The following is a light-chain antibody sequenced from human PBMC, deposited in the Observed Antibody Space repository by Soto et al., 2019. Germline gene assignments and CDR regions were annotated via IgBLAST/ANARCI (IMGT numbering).Light chain of an antibody. J-gene: IGLJ1*01. CDR3: SSYTTSSTYV. CDR1: SSDVGSYNR. Sequence: QSVLTQPPSVSGSPGQSVTISRTGTSSDVGSYNRVSWYQQPPGTAPKLMIYDVSNRPSGIPDRFSGSKSGSAASLTISGLQAEDEADYYCSSYTTSSTYVFGTGTKVTVL. V-gene: IGLV2-18*02. CDR2: DVS.